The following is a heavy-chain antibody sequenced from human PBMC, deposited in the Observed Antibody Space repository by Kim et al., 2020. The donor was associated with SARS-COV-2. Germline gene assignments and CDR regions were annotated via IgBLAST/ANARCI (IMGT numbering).Heavy chain of an antibody. V-gene: IGHV4-39*01. CDR2: VSYSETT. CDR1: GASIVSDTYY. Sequence: SETLSLTCTVSGASIVSDTYYWGWVGQSTGKGLEWFGSVSYSETTYYNPSLSSRVTISVDTSKNQITLQLSSVTASDTSVYYCARQYLDNHHLSWFDLWGQGALVTVSS. CDR3: ARQYLDNHHLSWFDL. J-gene: IGHJ5*02. D-gene: IGHD2-2*03.